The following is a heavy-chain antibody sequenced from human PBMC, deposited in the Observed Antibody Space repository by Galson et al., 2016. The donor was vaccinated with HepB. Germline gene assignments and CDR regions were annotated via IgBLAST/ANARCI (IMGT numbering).Heavy chain of an antibody. CDR2: IYYSGST. V-gene: IGHV4-61*08. CDR1: DGSVSSGGYY. Sequence: SETLSLTCTVSDGSVSSGGYYWTWIRQPPGKRLEWIGYIYYSGSTKYNSSLKSRVTISVDTSKNQFSLKLTSVTAADTAVYYCARERHRDWSFDSWGRGTLVTVSS. J-gene: IGHJ2*01. CDR3: ARERHRDWSFDS.